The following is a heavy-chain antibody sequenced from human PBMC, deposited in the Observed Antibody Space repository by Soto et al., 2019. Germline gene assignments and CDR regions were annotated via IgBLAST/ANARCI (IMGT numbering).Heavy chain of an antibody. CDR3: ARDRAQVVTAAGNWSDP. D-gene: IGHD2-21*02. V-gene: IGHV1-69*01. J-gene: IGHJ5*02. CDR1: GGTFSSSA. CDR2: IIPIFGTA. Sequence: QVQLVQSGAEVKKPGSSVKVSCKASGGTFSSSAISWVRQAPGQGLEWMGGIIPIFGTANYAQKFQGRVTITADESTSTAYMELSSLRSEDTAVYYCARDRAQVVTAAGNWSDPWGQGTLVTVSS.